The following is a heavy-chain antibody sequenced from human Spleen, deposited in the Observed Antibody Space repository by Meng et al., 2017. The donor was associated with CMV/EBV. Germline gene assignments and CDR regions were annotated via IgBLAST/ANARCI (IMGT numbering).Heavy chain of an antibody. J-gene: IGHJ5*02. D-gene: IGHD1-26*01. CDR1: GDSVSSNTAT. CDR2: TYYNTKWDN. Sequence: ISGDSVSSNTATWNWIRLSPSRGLEWLGRTYYNTKWDNDYAESVRGRITINADTSKNHFSLQLNSVTPEDTALYYCAREVGLNWFDPWGQGTLDTVSS. V-gene: IGHV6-1*01. CDR3: AREVGLNWFDP.